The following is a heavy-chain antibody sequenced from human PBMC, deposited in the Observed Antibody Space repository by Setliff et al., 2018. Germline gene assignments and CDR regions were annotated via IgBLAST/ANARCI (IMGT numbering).Heavy chain of an antibody. CDR2: LSGSGGDT. CDR1: GFTFKTYA. J-gene: IGHJ4*02. CDR3: ATYTGTHGFDF. Sequence: PGGSLRLSCVVSGFTFKTYAMSWVRQAPGKGLEWVSALSGSGGDTFYADSVKGRFTISRDNSRNTLYLQMNSLRAEDTALYYCATYTGTHGFDFWGQGTLVTVSS. D-gene: IGHD1-26*01. V-gene: IGHV3-23*01.